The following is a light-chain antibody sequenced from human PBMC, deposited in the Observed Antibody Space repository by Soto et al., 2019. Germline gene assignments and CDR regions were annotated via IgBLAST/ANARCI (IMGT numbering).Light chain of an antibody. CDR1: SSDVGSYNL. CDR3: CSYAGSSTYV. Sequence: QSALTQPASVSGSPGQSITISCTGTSSDVGSYNLVSWYQHHPGKAPMLMIYEGTKRPSGVSNRFSGSKSGNTASLTISGLQAEDEADYYCCSYAGSSTYVFGTGTKLTVL. V-gene: IGLV2-23*01. CDR2: EGT. J-gene: IGLJ1*01.